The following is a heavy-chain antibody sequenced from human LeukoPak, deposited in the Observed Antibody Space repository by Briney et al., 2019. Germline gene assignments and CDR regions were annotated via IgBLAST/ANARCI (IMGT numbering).Heavy chain of an antibody. J-gene: IGHJ4*02. CDR1: GDSIFSTTYY. CDR2: IFHSGST. V-gene: IGHV4-39*02. Sequence: PSETLSLTCTVSGDSIFSTTYYWGWIRQPPGKGLEWIGSIFHSGSTYYNPSLKSRLTISVDTSKNQLSLRLRSVTAADTAVYYCARDHGGSSGGYFDYWGQGTLVTVSS. D-gene: IGHD4-23*01. CDR3: ARDHGGSSGGYFDY.